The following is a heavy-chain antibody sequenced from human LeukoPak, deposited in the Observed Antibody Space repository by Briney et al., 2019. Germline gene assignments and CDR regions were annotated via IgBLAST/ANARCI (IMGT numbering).Heavy chain of an antibody. CDR1: GFTVSSNY. CDR3: ARGEIAVAGSYYFDY. CDR2: IYYSGST. J-gene: IGHJ4*02. V-gene: IGHV4-39*07. D-gene: IGHD6-19*01. Sequence: GSLRLSCAASGFTVSSNYMSWIRQPPGKGLEWIGSIYYSGSTYYNPSLKSRVTISVDTSKNQFSLKLSSVTAADTAVYYCARGEIAVAGSYYFDYWGQGTLVTVSS.